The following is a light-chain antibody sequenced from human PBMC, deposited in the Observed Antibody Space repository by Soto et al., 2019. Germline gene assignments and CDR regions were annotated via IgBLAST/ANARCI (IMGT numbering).Light chain of an antibody. Sequence: QSALTQPPSVSGSPGQSITISCTGVSSDIGGYNHVSWYQQHPGKVPRLIIYDVDNRPLGVSNRFSGSQSGNTASLTISGLQAEDEADYYCSSYTSINTRVFGGGTQLTVL. CDR3: SSYTSINTRV. CDR1: SSDIGGYNH. J-gene: IGLJ3*02. V-gene: IGLV2-14*03. CDR2: DVD.